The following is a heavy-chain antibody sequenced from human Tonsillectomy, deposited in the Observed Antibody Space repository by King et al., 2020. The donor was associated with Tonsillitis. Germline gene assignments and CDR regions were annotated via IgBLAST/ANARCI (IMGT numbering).Heavy chain of an antibody. CDR3: AKGDAGGGDGYNFGNDY. D-gene: IGHD5-24*01. Sequence: EVQLLESGGGLVQPGGSLRLSCAASGFTFSSYAMSWVRQAPGKGLEWVSAISGSGGSTYYADSVKGRFTISRDNSKNTLYLQMNSLRAEDTAVYYCAKGDAGGGDGYNFGNDYWGQGTLVTVSA. V-gene: IGHV3-23*01. CDR1: GFTFSSYA. J-gene: IGHJ4*02. CDR2: ISGSGGST.